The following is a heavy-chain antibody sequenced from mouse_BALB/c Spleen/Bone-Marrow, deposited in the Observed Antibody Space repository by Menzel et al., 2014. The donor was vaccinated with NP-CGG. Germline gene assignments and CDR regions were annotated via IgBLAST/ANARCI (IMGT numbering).Heavy chain of an antibody. D-gene: IGHD1-2*01. V-gene: IGHV1-77*01. Sequence: QVQLKESGPELVKPGASVKMSCKASGYTFTDYVIRWVKQRTGQGLEWIGEIYPGSGSTYYNEKFKGKATLTADKSSNTAYMELSSLTSEDSAVYFCARGGYGYHLDYWGQGITLTVSS. J-gene: IGHJ2*01. CDR2: IYPGSGST. CDR1: GYTFTDYV. CDR3: ARGGYGYHLDY.